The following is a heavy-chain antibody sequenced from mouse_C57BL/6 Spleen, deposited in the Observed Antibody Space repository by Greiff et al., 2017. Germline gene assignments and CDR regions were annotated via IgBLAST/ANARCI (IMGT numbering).Heavy chain of an antibody. V-gene: IGHV14-2*01. CDR1: GFNIKDYY. CDR2: IDPEDGEP. Sequence: EVQLQQSGAELVKPGASVKLSCTASGFNIKDYYMHWVKQRTEQGLEWIGRIDPEDGEPKYAPKFQGKATITAATSSNTAYLQLSSLTSEDTAVYYCAPSLYYERFAYWGQGTLVTVSA. D-gene: IGHD2-4*01. CDR3: APSLYYERFAY. J-gene: IGHJ3*01.